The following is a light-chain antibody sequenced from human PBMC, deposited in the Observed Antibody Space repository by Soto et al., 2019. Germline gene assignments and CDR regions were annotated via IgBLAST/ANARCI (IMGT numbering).Light chain of an antibody. CDR2: DAS. J-gene: IGKJ1*01. V-gene: IGKV3-11*01. CDR1: QSVSSY. Sequence: EIVLTQSPATLSLSPGERATLSCRASQSVSSYLAWYQQKPGQAPRLLIYDASNRAPGIPARFSGSGSGTDFTLTISSLEPEDFAVYYCQHRSNWPPWTFGQGTKVEIK. CDR3: QHRSNWPPWT.